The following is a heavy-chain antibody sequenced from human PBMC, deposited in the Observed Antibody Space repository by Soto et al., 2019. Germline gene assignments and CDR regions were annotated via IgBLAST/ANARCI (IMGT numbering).Heavy chain of an antibody. J-gene: IGHJ4*02. CDR2: IIPIFGTA. V-gene: IGHV1-69*01. CDR3: ARDGGRHSGGIDY. D-gene: IGHD1-26*01. Sequence: QVQLVQSGAEVKKPGSSVKVSCKASGGTFSSYSINWVRQAPGQGLEWMGEIIPIFGTANYAQKFQGRVRITADESTSTAYMGLRRLRTEATAVYYCARDGGRHSGGIDYWGQGTLVTVSS. CDR1: GGTFSSYS.